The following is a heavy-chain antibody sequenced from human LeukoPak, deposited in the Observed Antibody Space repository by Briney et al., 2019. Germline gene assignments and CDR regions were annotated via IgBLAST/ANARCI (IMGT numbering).Heavy chain of an antibody. CDR3: TRDLGLRPMI. J-gene: IGHJ2*01. CDR2: ISAASGTI. CDR1: GLSVSSNN. Sequence: GGSLRLSCAASGLSVSSNNMHWVRQAPGGGLEWLSYISAASGTIYSADSVKGRFTISRDSAGNSLYLQMNSLRAEDTAVYYCTRDLGLRPMIWGRGTLVIVSS. V-gene: IGHV3-48*04.